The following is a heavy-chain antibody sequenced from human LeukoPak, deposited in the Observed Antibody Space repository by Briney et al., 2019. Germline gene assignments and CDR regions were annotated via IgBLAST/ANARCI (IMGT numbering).Heavy chain of an antibody. CDR1: GFTFSRYS. CDR3: ARDDSWAFDY. Sequence: GGSLRLSCAASGFTFSRYSANSARQDPGKGLEWVAYIRTSVSGIYYADSVKGRFTIPTDTAKNSLYLEMNNLRDGDTAVYYCARDDSWAFDYWGQGTQVTVSS. J-gene: IGHJ4*02. CDR2: IRTSVSGI. V-gene: IGHV3-48*02. D-gene: IGHD2-21*02.